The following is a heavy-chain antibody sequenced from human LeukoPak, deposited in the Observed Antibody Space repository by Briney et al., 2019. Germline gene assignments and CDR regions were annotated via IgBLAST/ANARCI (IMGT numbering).Heavy chain of an antibody. Sequence: GASVKVSCKASGYTFTSYYMHWVRQAPGQGLEWMGIINPSGGSTSYAQKFRGRVTMTRDTSTSTVYMELSSLGSEDTAVYYCAREESGGYFDYWGQGTRVTVCS. D-gene: IGHD2-8*02. CDR2: INPSGGST. CDR3: AREESGGYFDY. J-gene: IGHJ4*02. CDR1: GYTFTSYY. V-gene: IGHV1-46*01.